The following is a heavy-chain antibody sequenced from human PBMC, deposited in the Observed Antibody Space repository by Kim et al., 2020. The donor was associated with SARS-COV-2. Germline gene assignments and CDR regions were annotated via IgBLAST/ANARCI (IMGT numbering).Heavy chain of an antibody. CDR3: AREGLGFGALDWLDP. V-gene: IGHV4-39*07. CDR1: GGSISSSSYY. CDR2: IYYSGTT. D-gene: IGHD3-10*01. Sequence: SETLSLTCTVSGGSISSSSYYGGWTPQPPGKGLEWLGSIYYSGTTYYNPSLKSRATNTADTSKNQFSLKLSPVTAADTAVDDCAREGLGFGALDWLDPRG. J-gene: IGHJ5*02.